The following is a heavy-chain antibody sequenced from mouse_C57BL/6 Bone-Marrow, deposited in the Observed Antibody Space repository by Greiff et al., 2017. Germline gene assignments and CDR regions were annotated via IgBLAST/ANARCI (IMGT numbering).Heavy chain of an antibody. V-gene: IGHV1-64*01. Sequence: QVQLQQPGAELVKPGASVKLSCKASGYTFTSYWMPWVKQRPGQGLEWIGMIHPNSGSTNYNETFKSKATLTVDKSSSKAYMQLSSLTSEDSAIYYCAPYGSYWYFDVWGTGTTVTVSS. D-gene: IGHD1-1*02. CDR1: GYTFTSYW. CDR3: APYGSYWYFDV. CDR2: IHPNSGST. J-gene: IGHJ1*03.